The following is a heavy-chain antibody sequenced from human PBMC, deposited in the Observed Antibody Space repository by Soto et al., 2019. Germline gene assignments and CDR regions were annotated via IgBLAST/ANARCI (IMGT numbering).Heavy chain of an antibody. Sequence: PGGSLRLSCAASGFIFTDYAMTWVRQAPGKWLEWVSVISGSGVSIYYTDSVRGRFTISRDNSKNTLYLQMHSLRPEDTAVYFCVKRPDSSDRSGYPAWXQGIQVTVSS. CDR2: ISGSGVSI. D-gene: IGHD3-3*01. V-gene: IGHV3-23*01. CDR3: VKRPDSSDRSGYPA. J-gene: IGHJ5*02. CDR1: GFIFTDYA.